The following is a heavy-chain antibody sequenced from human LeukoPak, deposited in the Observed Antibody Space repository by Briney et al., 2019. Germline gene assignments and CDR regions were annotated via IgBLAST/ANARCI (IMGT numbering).Heavy chain of an antibody. CDR3: ATPSGSYFGYYYFHW. J-gene: IGHJ4*02. Sequence: ASVKISCKASGYKFSDYYVHWVQQAPEKGLEWMGRVNPKNGETMYVGKLLGRISISADTSTNTVYMELSSLRSEDTAVYYCATPSGSYFGYYYFHWWGQGTLVTVSS. V-gene: IGHV1-69-2*01. CDR2: VNPKNGET. CDR1: GYKFSDYY. D-gene: IGHD1-26*01.